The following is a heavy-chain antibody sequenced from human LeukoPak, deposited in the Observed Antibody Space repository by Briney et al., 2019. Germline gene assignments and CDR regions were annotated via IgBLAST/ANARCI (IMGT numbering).Heavy chain of an antibody. CDR3: ARDPGGFGELFYYFDY. D-gene: IGHD3-10*01. CDR1: GFTLSSYR. Sequence: PGGSLRLSCAASGFTLSSYRMNWVRQAPGKGLEWVSSISSSSSYIYYADSVKGRFTISRDNAKNSLYLQMNSLRAEDTAVYYCARDPGGFGELFYYFDYWGQGTLVTVSS. CDR2: ISSSSSYI. J-gene: IGHJ4*02. V-gene: IGHV3-21*01.